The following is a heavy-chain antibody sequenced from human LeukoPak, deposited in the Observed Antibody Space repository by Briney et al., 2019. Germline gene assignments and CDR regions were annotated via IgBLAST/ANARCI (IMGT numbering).Heavy chain of an antibody. CDR3: ARARIVVVPAAMSNWFDL. CDR2: IYYSGST. CDR1: GGSISSGDYY. Sequence: SETLSLTCTVSGGSISSGDYYWRWIRQPPRKGLEWIVYIYYSGSTYYNPSLKSRVTISVDTSKNQFSLKLSSVTAADTAVYYCARARIVVVPAAMSNWFDLWGQGTLVTVSS. V-gene: IGHV4-30-4*01. J-gene: IGHJ5*02. D-gene: IGHD2-2*01.